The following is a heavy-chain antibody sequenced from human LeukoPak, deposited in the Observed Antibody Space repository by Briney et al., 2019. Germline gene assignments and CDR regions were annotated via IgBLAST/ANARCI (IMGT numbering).Heavy chain of an antibody. D-gene: IGHD3-16*01. CDR3: ARGREGGLDY. J-gene: IGHJ4*02. Sequence: SETLSLTCTVSGGSISSYYWSWIRQPPRKGLEWIGYIYYSGSTNFNPSLKSRVTISVDTSKNQFSLKLSSVTAADTAVYYCARGREGGLDYWGQGTLVTVSS. CDR2: IYYSGST. CDR1: GGSISSYY. V-gene: IGHV4-59*01.